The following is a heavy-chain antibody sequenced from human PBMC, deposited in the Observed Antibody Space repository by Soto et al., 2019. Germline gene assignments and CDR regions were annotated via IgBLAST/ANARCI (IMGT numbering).Heavy chain of an antibody. CDR2: ISYDGSNK. CDR3: AIFDFWSAYHFDY. J-gene: IGHJ4*02. Sequence: PRGSMRLSCAASGFTFSSYGMHWVRQAPGKGLEWVAVISYDGSNKYYADSVKGRFTISRDNSKNTLYLQMNSLRAEDTAVYYCAIFDFWSAYHFDYRGQGTLVTVS. D-gene: IGHD3-3*01. CDR1: GFTFSSYG. V-gene: IGHV3-30*03.